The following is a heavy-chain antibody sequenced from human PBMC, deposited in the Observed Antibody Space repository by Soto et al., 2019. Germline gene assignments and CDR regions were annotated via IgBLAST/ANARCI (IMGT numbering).Heavy chain of an antibody. D-gene: IGHD6-19*01. Sequence: SGPTLVNPTETLMLTCTVSGFSLSNVRMGVSWIRQPPGKALEWLAHIFSNDEKSYSTSLKSRLTISKDTSKSQVVLTMTNMDPVDTATYYCARMEREYSSGWVGHYYYYYGMDVWGQGTTVTVSS. CDR2: IFSNDEK. CDR1: GFSLSNVRMG. J-gene: IGHJ6*02. V-gene: IGHV2-26*01. CDR3: ARMEREYSSGWVGHYYYYYGMDV.